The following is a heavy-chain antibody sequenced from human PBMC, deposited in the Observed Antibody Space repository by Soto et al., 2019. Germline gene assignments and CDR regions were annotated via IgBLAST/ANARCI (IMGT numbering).Heavy chain of an antibody. J-gene: IGHJ4*02. CDR2: ISSSSSHS. CDR1: GFIFNTYN. D-gene: IGHD5-12*01. Sequence: GGSLRLSCAASGFIFNTYNMNWVRQAPGKGLEWVSSISSSSSHSYYADSVKGRFTISRDNAKNSLYLQMNSLRDEDTAVYYCATSVGASGYEFYWGQGTLVTVSS. CDR3: ATSVGASGYEFY. V-gene: IGHV3-21*01.